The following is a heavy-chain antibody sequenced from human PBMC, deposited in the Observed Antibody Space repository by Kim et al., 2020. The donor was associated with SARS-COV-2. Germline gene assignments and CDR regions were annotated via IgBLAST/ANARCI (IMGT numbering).Heavy chain of an antibody. J-gene: IGHJ4*02. V-gene: IGHV3-9*01. CDR3: AKDSGSGYYYTSYGIFDY. Sequence: SLRLSCAASGFTFDDYAMHWVRQAPGKGLEWVSGISWNSGSIGYADSVKGRFTISRDNAKNSLYLQMNSLRAEDTALYYCAKDSGSGYYYTSYGIFDYWGQGTLVTVSS. CDR2: ISWNSGSI. D-gene: IGHD3-22*01. CDR1: GFTFDDYA.